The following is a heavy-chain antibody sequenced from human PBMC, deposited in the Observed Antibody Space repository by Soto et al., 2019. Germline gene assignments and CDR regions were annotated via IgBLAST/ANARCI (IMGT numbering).Heavy chain of an antibody. CDR2: VIPMVAMS. D-gene: IGHD3-10*01. Sequence: QVQLVQSGAVVKKPGSSVRVSCTASGDTLNFYTISWVRQAPGQGLEWMGRVIPMVAMSSYAQKFQGRVTISADKSTSTVYMDLRSLRSEDTAIYYCATNYGSGSTHFDNWGQGTLVTVSS. CDR1: GDTLNFYT. J-gene: IGHJ4*02. CDR3: ATNYGSGSTHFDN. V-gene: IGHV1-69*02.